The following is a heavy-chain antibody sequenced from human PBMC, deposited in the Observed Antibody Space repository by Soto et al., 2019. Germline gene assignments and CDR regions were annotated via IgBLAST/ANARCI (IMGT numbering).Heavy chain of an antibody. D-gene: IGHD2-2*01. Sequence: QITLKESGPTLVKPTQTLTLTCTFSGFSLSTRGVGVGWIRQPPGKALEWLALIYWDDDKRYSPSLKSRLTIPHDTSKNQDVLTITNIDPVDTSTYYCAHPRTYFRSTGCYFDAFDIVGQGTMVTVSS. J-gene: IGHJ3*02. CDR1: GFSLSTRGVG. V-gene: IGHV2-5*02. CDR2: IYWDDDK. CDR3: AHPRTYFRSTGCYFDAFDI.